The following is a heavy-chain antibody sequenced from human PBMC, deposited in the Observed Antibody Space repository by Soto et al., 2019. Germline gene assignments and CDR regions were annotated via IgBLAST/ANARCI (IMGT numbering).Heavy chain of an antibody. D-gene: IGHD1-1*01. CDR1: GGTFSNYA. Sequence: QVQLVQSGAEVKRPGSSVRVSCKASGGTFSNYAFSWVRQARGQGLEWMGAIITKFGTTNYAQNFQGRVTISADRSTSTVYLELSSLRSEDTAVYYCARDTTATTVPYFDYWGQGTLVTVSS. V-gene: IGHV1-69*06. J-gene: IGHJ4*02. CDR2: IITKFGTT. CDR3: ARDTTATTVPYFDY.